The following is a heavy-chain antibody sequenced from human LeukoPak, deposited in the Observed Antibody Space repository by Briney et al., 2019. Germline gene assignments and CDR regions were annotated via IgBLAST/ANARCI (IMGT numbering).Heavy chain of an antibody. V-gene: IGHV3-23*01. D-gene: IGHD6-19*01. Sequence: GGSLRFSCAASGFTFSSYAMSWVRQAPGKGLEWVSAISGSGGSTYYADSVKGRFTISRDNSKNTLYLQMNSLRAEDTAVYYCAKVPTTSYSSGWYLYFDYWGQGTLVTVSS. J-gene: IGHJ4*02. CDR1: GFTFSSYA. CDR3: AKVPTTSYSSGWYLYFDY. CDR2: ISGSGGST.